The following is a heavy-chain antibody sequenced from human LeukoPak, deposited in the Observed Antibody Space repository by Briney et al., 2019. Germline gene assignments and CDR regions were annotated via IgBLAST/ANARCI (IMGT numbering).Heavy chain of an antibody. D-gene: IGHD5-12*01. V-gene: IGHV3-48*01. CDR1: GFTFSSYS. CDR2: IGSSSSTI. Sequence: PGGSLRLSCVASGFTFSSYSMNWVRQAPGKGLEWVSYIGSSSSTIYYADSVKGRFTISRDNAKNSLYLQMNSLRAEDTAVYYCARGSGDIVATRVPNYYYYYYMDVWGKGTTVTVSS. CDR3: ARGSGDIVATRVPNYYYYYYMDV. J-gene: IGHJ6*03.